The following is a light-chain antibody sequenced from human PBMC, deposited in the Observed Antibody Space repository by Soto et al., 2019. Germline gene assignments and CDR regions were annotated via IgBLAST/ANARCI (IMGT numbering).Light chain of an antibody. Sequence: QSVLTQPASVSGSPGQSITISCTGTISDVGGYKYVSWYQHHPVKSPKLIIYHVRNRPSGVSNRFSGSKSGNTASLTISGLQTEDEADFYCNSYTSNGPHVVFGGGNKLTVL. CDR2: HVR. J-gene: IGLJ2*01. CDR1: ISDVGGYKY. CDR3: NSYTSNGPHVV. V-gene: IGLV2-14*03.